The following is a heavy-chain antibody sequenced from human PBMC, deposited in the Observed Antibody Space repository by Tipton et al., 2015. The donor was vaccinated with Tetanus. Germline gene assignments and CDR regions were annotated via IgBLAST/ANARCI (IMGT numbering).Heavy chain of an antibody. D-gene: IGHD3-22*01. Sequence: QLVQSGAEVKKPGASVKVSCKASGYTFTSYYMHWVRQATGQGLEWMGIINPSGGSTSYAQKFQGRVTMTRDTSTSTVYMELSSLRSEDTAVYYCARAAPTYYYDSSGYQWGQGTLVTVSS. CDR2: INPSGGST. CDR3: ARAAPTYYYDSSGYQ. J-gene: IGHJ4*02. CDR1: GYTFTSYY. V-gene: IGHV1-46*01.